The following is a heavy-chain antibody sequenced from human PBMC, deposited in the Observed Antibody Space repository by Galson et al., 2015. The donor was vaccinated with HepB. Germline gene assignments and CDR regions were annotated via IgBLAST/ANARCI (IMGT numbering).Heavy chain of an antibody. D-gene: IGHD1-26*01. CDR1: GYTFTNYV. J-gene: IGHJ3*02. CDR2: TNAGSGNT. CDR3: ARFSGTYYAFDI. Sequence: SVKVSCKASGYTFTNYVIHWVRQAPGQGLEWMAWTNAGSGNTKYSQNLQGRVTITRDTSASTAYMELSSLRSEDTAVYYCARFSGTYYAFDIWGQGTMVIVSS. V-gene: IGHV1-3*01.